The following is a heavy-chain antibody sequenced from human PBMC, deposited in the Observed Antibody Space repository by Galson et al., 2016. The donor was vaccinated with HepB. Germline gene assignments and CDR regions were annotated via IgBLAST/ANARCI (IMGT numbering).Heavy chain of an antibody. D-gene: IGHD3-10*01. V-gene: IGHV3-11*05. J-gene: IGHJ5*02. CDR1: GFTFSDYY. CDR3: ARGNYNAGSPRPHWFDP. Sequence: SLRLSCAASGFTFSDYYMNWIRQAPGKGLEWVSYISSSSSYTNYADSVKGRFTISRDNAKNSLYLQMNGLRAEDTAVYYCARGNYNAGSPRPHWFDPWGQGTLVTVSS. CDR2: ISSSSSYT.